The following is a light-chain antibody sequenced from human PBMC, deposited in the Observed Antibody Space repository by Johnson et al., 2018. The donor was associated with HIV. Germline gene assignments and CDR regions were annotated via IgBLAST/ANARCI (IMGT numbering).Light chain of an antibody. CDR2: ENH. J-gene: IGLJ1*01. CDR1: SSNIGNNY. CDR3: GTWDSSLSAGFYV. V-gene: IGLV1-51*02. Sequence: QSVLTQPPSVSAAPGQKVTISCSGSSSNIGNNYVSWYQQLPGTAPKLLIYENHKRPSGIPDRFSGSKSGTSATLGITGLQTGDEADYYCGTWDSSLSAGFYVFGPGTKVTVL.